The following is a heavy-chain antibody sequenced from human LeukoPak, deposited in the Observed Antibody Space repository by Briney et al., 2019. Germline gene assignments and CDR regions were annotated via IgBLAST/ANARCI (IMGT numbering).Heavy chain of an antibody. D-gene: IGHD4-17*01. CDR3: ARDLGRYGDYSYFDY. CDR2: IYTSGST. J-gene: IGHJ4*02. Sequence: PSETLSLTCTVSGGSISSYYWSWIRQPAGEGLKWIGRIYTSGSTNYNPSLKSRVTMSVDTSKNQFSLKLSSVTAADSAVYYCARDLGRYGDYSYFDYWGQGTLVTVSS. V-gene: IGHV4-4*07. CDR1: GGSISSYY.